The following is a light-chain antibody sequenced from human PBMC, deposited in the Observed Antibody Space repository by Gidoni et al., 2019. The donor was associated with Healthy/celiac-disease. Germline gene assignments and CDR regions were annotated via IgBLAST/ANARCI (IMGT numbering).Light chain of an antibody. J-gene: IGKJ4*01. V-gene: IGKV3-20*01. CDR2: GAS. CDR3: QQYGSSPLT. CDR1: QSVSGSY. Sequence: EIVLTQSPGTLSLSPGERATLSCRASQSVSGSYLAWYQQKPGQAPRLLIYGASSRATGIPDRFSGSGSGTDFTLTISRLEPEDFAVYYCQQYGSSPLTFGGXTKVEIK.